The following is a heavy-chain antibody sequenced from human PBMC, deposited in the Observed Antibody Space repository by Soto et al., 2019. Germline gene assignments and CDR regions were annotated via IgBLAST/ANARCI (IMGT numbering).Heavy chain of an antibody. Sequence: QIQVVQSGAEVKKPGASVKVSCKASGYSFTSYGISWVRQAPGQGLEWMGWISGYNGNTKYAQKFQGRVTMTTDTTTSTADMELRSLRSDDTAVYYCARVQVASGSRLYGMDVWGQGTTVTVSS. D-gene: IGHD3-22*01. CDR1: GYSFTSYG. V-gene: IGHV1-18*01. CDR3: ARVQVASGSRLYGMDV. CDR2: ISGYNGNT. J-gene: IGHJ6*02.